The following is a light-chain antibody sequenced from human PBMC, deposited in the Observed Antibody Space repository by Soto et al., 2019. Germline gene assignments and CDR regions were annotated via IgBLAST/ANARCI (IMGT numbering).Light chain of an antibody. Sequence: EIVMTQSPATLSVSPGERATLSCRASQSVNSNLAWYQQKPGQAPRLLISAASTRATGIPARFSGSGSGTEFTLTISSLQSEDFAVYYCQQYNDWPSFGPGTKVDIK. CDR2: AAS. V-gene: IGKV3-15*01. CDR3: QQYNDWPS. J-gene: IGKJ3*01. CDR1: QSVNSN.